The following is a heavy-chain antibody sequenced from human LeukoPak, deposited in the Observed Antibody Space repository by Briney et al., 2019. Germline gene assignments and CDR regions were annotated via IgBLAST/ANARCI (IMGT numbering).Heavy chain of an antibody. Sequence: SETLSLTCTVSGGSISSSSYYWSWIRQPPGKGLEWIGEINHSGSTNYNPSLRSRVTISVDTSKNQFSLKLSSVTAADTAVYYCARTIAAAGSYFDYWGQGTLVTVSS. CDR3: ARTIAAAGSYFDY. CDR2: INHSGST. J-gene: IGHJ4*02. V-gene: IGHV4-39*07. D-gene: IGHD6-13*01. CDR1: GGSISSSSYY.